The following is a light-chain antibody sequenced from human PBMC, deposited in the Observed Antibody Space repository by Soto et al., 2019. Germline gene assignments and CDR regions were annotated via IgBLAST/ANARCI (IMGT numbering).Light chain of an antibody. V-gene: IGKV3-11*01. CDR1: QSVSRF. Sequence: EIVLTQSPTTLSLSPGEGATLSCRASQSVSRFLAWFQQKPGHAPRLLIYDASNRATGIPARFSGSGSGTDFTLTISSLEPEDFAVYYCQQRSNWPLTFGPGTKVDMK. CDR3: QQRSNWPLT. J-gene: IGKJ3*01. CDR2: DAS.